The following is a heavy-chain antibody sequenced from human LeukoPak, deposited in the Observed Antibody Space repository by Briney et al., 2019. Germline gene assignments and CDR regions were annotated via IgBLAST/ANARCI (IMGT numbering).Heavy chain of an antibody. CDR3: ARGIAVALYYYYYGMDV. CDR2: MNPNSGNT. V-gene: IGHV1-8*01. D-gene: IGHD6-19*01. Sequence: VASVKVSCKASRYTFTSYDINWVRQATGQGLEWMGWMNPNSGNTGYAQKFQGRVTMTRNTSISTAYMELSSLRSEDTAVYYCARGIAVALYYYYYGMDVWGQGTTVTVSS. J-gene: IGHJ6*02. CDR1: RYTFTSYD.